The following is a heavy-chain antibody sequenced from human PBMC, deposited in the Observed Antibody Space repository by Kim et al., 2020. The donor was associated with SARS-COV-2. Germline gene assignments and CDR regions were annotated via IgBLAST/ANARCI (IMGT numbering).Heavy chain of an antibody. Sequence: SQKFKGRVTITRATSASKAYMELSSLRSEDTAVYYCARWTVTTLSPYFDYWGQGTLVTVSS. D-gene: IGHD4-17*01. CDR3: ARWTVTTLSPYFDY. J-gene: IGHJ4*02. V-gene: IGHV1-3*01.